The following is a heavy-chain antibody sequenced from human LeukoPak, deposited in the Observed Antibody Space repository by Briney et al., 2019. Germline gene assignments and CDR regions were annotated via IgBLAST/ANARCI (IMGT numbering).Heavy chain of an antibody. J-gene: IGHJ6*03. D-gene: IGHD2-2*01. V-gene: IGHV4-61*02. CDR3: ARAPMPNYYYYYMDV. CDR2: IYTSGST. Sequence: SQTLSLTCTVSGGSISSGSYYWSWIRQPAGKGLEWIGRIYTSGSTNYHPSLKSRATISVDTSKNQFSLKLSSVTAADTAVYYCARAPMPNYYYYYMDVWGKGTTVTASS. CDR1: GGSISSGSYY.